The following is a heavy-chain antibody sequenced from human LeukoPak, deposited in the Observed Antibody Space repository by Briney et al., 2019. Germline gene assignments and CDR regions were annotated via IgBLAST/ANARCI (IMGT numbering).Heavy chain of an antibody. CDR1: GGSISSGGYS. D-gene: IGHD3-22*01. Sequence: SQTLSLTCAVSGGSISSGGYSWSWIRQPPGKGLEWLGYIYHSGSTYYNPSLKSRVTISVDRSKNQFSLKLSSVTAADTAVYYCARSNYYDSSGYDAFDIWGQGTMVTVSS. CDR3: ARSNYYDSSGYDAFDI. CDR2: IYHSGST. J-gene: IGHJ3*02. V-gene: IGHV4-30-2*01.